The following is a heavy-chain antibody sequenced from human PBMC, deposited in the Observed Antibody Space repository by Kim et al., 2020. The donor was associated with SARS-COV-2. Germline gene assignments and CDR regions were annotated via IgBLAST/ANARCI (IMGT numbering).Heavy chain of an antibody. CDR2: ISYDGSNK. Sequence: GGSPRLSCAASGFTFSSYGMHWVRQAPGKGLEWVAVISYDGSNKYYADSVKGRFTISRDNSKKTLYLQMNSLRAEDTAVYYCSRGPGRYSYGYFFDYWGEGTLVTVS. D-gene: IGHD5-18*01. CDR3: SRGPGRYSYGYFFDY. J-gene: IGHJ4*02. V-gene: IGHV3-33*05. CDR1: GFTFSSYG.